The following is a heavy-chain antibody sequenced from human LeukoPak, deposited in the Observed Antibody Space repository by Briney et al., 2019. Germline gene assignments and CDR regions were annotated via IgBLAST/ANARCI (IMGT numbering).Heavy chain of an antibody. CDR1: GFTFSSYS. D-gene: IGHD6-13*01. Sequence: PGGSLRLSCAASGFTFSSYSMNWVRQAPGKGLEWVSSISSSSSYIYYADSVKGRFTISRDNAKNSLYLQMNSLRAEDTAVYYCARDSYSSSWYYYYYYYMDVWGKGTTVTVSS. V-gene: IGHV3-21*01. CDR3: ARDSYSSSWYYYYYYYMDV. J-gene: IGHJ6*03. CDR2: ISSSSSYI.